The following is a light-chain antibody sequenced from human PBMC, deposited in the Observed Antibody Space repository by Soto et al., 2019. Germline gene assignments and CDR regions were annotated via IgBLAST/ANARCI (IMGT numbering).Light chain of an antibody. V-gene: IGKV1-9*01. CDR1: QAVPNN. CDR2: EES. CDR3: QQVKTYPRT. Sequence: IHFTPSPSFLSSSDGDGVTLTLPPSQAVPNNMAWYQQKPGKPPKLLIYEESTLHSGVPSRFSGRKSGTQFTLTIDSLQPEDFATYYCQQVKTYPRTFGGGTKVDIK. J-gene: IGKJ4*01.